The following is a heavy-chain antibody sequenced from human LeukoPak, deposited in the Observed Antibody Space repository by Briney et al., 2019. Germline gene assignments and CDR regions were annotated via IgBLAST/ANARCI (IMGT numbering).Heavy chain of an antibody. V-gene: IGHV4-59*08. CDR3: ARGDRFDP. D-gene: IGHD3-10*01. CDR1: GGSISSYY. Sequence: SETLSLTCTVPGGSISSYYWSWIRQPPGKGLEWIGYIYYSGSTNYNPSLKSRVTISVDTSKNQFSLKLSSVTAADTAVYYCARGDRFDPWGQGTLVTVSS. CDR2: IYYSGST. J-gene: IGHJ5*02.